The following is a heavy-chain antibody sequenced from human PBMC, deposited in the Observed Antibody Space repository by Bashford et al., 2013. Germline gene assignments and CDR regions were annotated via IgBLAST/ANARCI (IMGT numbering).Heavy chain of an antibody. CDR3: ARDLFGCGGDCYSGYYYGMDV. CDR2: ISHSGIT. D-gene: IGHD2-21*02. J-gene: IGHJ6*02. Sequence: SETLSLTCAVNGGSFSFYYWSWIRQPPGKGLEWIGEISHSGITNYNPSLKHRVIMSIDTARRQFSLNLTSVTAADTAVYYCARDLFGCGGDCYSGYYYGMDVWGQGTTVTVSS. CDR1: GGSFSFYY. V-gene: IGHV4-34*01.